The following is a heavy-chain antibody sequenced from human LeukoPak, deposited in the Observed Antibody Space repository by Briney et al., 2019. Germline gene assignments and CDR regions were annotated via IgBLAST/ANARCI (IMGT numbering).Heavy chain of an antibody. Sequence: SVSVSCKASGGTFSSYAISWVRQAPGQGREWMGGIIPIFGTANYAQKFQRRVTITTDESTSTAYMELSSLRSEDTAVYYCARSRGITGTTIYYYYMDVWGKGTTVTVSS. V-gene: IGHV1-69*05. CDR1: GGTFSSYA. CDR2: IIPIFGTA. J-gene: IGHJ6*03. CDR3: ARSRGITGTTIYYYYMDV. D-gene: IGHD1-7*01.